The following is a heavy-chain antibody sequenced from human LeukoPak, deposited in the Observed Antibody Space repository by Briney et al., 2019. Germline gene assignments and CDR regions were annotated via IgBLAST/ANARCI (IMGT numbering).Heavy chain of an antibody. D-gene: IGHD3-22*01. CDR1: GDSLSTHH. V-gene: IGHV4-59*11. J-gene: IGHJ4*02. CDR3: ARGYDSSAYYPFNY. Sequence: SETLSLTCVVSGDSLSTHHWSRIRQSPGRGLEWIGYISDSGSTNYNPSLKSRVTISVDTSKNQFSLMLSSVTAADTAVYYCARGYDSSAYYPFNYWGQGTLVTVSS. CDR2: ISDSGST.